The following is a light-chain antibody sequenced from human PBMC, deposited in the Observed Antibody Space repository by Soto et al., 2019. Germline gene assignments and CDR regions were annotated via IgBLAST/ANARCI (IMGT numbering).Light chain of an antibody. J-gene: IGLJ2*01. CDR1: SSDVGGYNY. CDR2: EVS. Sequence: QSVLTQPASVSGSPGQSITISCTGTSSDVGGYNYVSWYQQHPGKAPKLMIHEVSYRPSGVSNRFSGSKSGNTASLTISGLQAEDEADYYCSSYTTSSTPVVVFGGGTKVTVL. CDR3: SSYTTSSTPVVV. V-gene: IGLV2-14*01.